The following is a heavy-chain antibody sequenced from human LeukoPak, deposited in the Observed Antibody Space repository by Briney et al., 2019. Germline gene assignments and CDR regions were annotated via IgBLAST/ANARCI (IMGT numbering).Heavy chain of an antibody. D-gene: IGHD2-2*02. CDR3: ARGPVAYCSSTSCYTLETYYYYGMDV. Sequence: PSETLSLTCAVYGGSFSGYYWSWIRHPPGKGLEWIGEINHSGSTTYNPSLKSRVTISVDTSKNQFSLKLSSVTAADTAVYYCARGPVAYCSSTSCYTLETYYYYGMDVWGKGTTVTVSS. CDR1: GGSFSGYY. CDR2: INHSGST. J-gene: IGHJ6*04. V-gene: IGHV4-34*01.